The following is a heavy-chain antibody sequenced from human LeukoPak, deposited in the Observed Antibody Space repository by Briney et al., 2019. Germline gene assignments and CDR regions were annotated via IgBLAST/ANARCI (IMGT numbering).Heavy chain of an antibody. D-gene: IGHD2-2*01. V-gene: IGHV1-69*10. CDR1: GGTFISYT. CDR3: ARDCSRSTSCYPRGVEFDP. J-gene: IGHJ5*02. Sequence: SVKVSCKGSGGTFISYTISGVGQARGQGGEGVGGIIPILGIANYAQKFQGRVTITAEKYRSKAYMELSSLRSEDTAVYYCARDCSRSTSCYPRGVEFDPWGQGTLVTVSS. CDR2: IIPILGIA.